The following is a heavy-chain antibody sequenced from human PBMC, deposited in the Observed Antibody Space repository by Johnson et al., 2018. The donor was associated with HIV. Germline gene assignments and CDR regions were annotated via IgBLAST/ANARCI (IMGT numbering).Heavy chain of an antibody. Sequence: VQLVESGGDVVQPGRSLRLSCTASGFTFSSYALHWVRQAPGKGLEWVSGINWDGGSTGYADSVKGRFTISRDNAKNSLYLQMNSLRAEDTALYYCAREGEWERRNLHAFDIWGQGTMVTVSS. D-gene: IGHD1-26*01. CDR3: AREGEWERRNLHAFDI. CDR1: GFTFSSYA. J-gene: IGHJ3*02. CDR2: INWDGGST. V-gene: IGHV3-20*04.